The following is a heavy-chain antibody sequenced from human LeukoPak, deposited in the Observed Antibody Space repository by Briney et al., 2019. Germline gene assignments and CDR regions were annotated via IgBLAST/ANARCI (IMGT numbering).Heavy chain of an antibody. CDR1: GFTFSSYA. CDR2: ISGSGGST. D-gene: IGHD1-14*01. Sequence: PGGSLRLSYAASGFTFSSYAMSWVRQAPGKGLEWVSAISGSGGSTYYADSVKGRFTISRDNSKNTLYLQMNSLRAEDTAVYYCAKGEPSPDYYYYGMDVWGQGTTVTVSS. V-gene: IGHV3-23*01. CDR3: AKGEPSPDYYYYGMDV. J-gene: IGHJ6*02.